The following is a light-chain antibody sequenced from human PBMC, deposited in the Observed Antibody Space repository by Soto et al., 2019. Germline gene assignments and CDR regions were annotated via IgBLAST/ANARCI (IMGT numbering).Light chain of an antibody. Sequence: EIGLTQSPGTLSLSPGERATLSCRASQSVSSSYLAWYQQKPGQAPRLLIYGPSRRATGIPDRFSGSGSGTDFTLTISRLEPEDFAVYYCQQYGSSPDTFGQGTNLEIK. CDR2: GPS. CDR3: QQYGSSPDT. V-gene: IGKV3-20*01. CDR1: QSVSSSY. J-gene: IGKJ2*01.